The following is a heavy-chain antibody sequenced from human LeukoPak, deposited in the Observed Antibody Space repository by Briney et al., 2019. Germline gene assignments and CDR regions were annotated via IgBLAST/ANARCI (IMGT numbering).Heavy chain of an antibody. V-gene: IGHV1-18*01. CDR2: ISAYNGNT. CDR1: GYTFTSYG. Sequence: ASVKVSCKASGYTFTSYGLSWVRQAPGQGLEWMGWISAYNGNTNYAQKLQGRVTMTTDTSTSTAYMELRSLRSDDTAVYYCARSEDIVVVPAAIQYYYYYYGMDVWGQGTTVTVSS. J-gene: IGHJ6*02. CDR3: ARSEDIVVVPAAIQYYYYYYGMDV. D-gene: IGHD2-2*01.